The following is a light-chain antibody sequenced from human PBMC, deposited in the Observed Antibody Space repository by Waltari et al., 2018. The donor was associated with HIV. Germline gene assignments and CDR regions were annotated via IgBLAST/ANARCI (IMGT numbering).Light chain of an antibody. Sequence: QSVLTQPPSVSGTPGQRVTISCSGASSNIGRNTVNWFQLLPGTAPKLLIYTDNQRPSVVPDRFSGSKSGTSASLAISGLQSEDEADYFCAAWDDSLNGLWVFGGGTKLTVL. J-gene: IGLJ3*02. V-gene: IGLV1-44*01. CDR3: AAWDDSLNGLWV. CDR1: SSNIGRNT. CDR2: TDN.